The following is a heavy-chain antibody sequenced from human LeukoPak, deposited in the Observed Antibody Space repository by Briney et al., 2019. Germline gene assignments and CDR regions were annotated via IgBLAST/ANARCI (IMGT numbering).Heavy chain of an antibody. CDR1: GYTFTSYY. CDR3: AREAGVLGFDY. Sequence: ASVKVYCKASGYTFTSYYMHWVRQAPGQGLEWMGIINPSGGSTSYAQKFQGRVTMTRDTSTSTVYMELSSLRSEDTAVYYCAREAGVLGFDYWGQGTLVTVSS. CDR2: INPSGGST. V-gene: IGHV1-46*01. D-gene: IGHD6-19*01. J-gene: IGHJ4*02.